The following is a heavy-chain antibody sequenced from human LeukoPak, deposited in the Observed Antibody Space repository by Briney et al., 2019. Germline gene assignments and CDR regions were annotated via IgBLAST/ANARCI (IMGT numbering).Heavy chain of an antibody. CDR2: IKQDGSEK. Sequence: GGSLRLSCAASGFTFSGNWMSWVRQAPGKGLEWVANIKQDGSEKYYVDSVKGRFTISRDNAKTSLFLQMNSLRAEDTAVYYCARDWQWQQLDGDAFDIWGQGTMVTVSS. V-gene: IGHV3-7*04. D-gene: IGHD6-13*01. J-gene: IGHJ3*02. CDR1: GFTFSGNW. CDR3: ARDWQWQQLDGDAFDI.